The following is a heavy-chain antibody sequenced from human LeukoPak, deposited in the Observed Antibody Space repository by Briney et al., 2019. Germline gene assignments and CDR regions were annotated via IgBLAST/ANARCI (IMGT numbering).Heavy chain of an antibody. CDR2: INHSGST. J-gene: IGHJ5*02. CDR3: ARGAGYSSSWHPRNWFDP. V-gene: IGHV4-34*01. Sequence: SETLSLTCAVYGGSFSGYYWSWIRQPPGKGLEWIGEINHSGSTNYNPSLKGRVTISVDTSKNQFSLKLSSVTAADTAVYYCARGAGYSSSWHPRNWFDPWGQGTLVTVSS. CDR1: GGSFSGYY. D-gene: IGHD6-13*01.